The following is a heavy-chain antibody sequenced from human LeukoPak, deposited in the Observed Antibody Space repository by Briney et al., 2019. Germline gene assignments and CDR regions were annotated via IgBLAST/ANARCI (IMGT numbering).Heavy chain of an antibody. CDR3: ARASGYSSGWQGFAFFDY. Sequence: PGRSLRLSCAASGFTFSSYAMHWVRQAPGKGLEWVAVISYDGSNKYYADSVKGRFTISRDNPKNTLYLQMNSLRAEDTAVYYCARASGYSSGWQGFAFFDYWGQGTLVTVSS. CDR2: ISYDGSNK. D-gene: IGHD6-19*01. V-gene: IGHV3-30-3*01. J-gene: IGHJ4*02. CDR1: GFTFSSYA.